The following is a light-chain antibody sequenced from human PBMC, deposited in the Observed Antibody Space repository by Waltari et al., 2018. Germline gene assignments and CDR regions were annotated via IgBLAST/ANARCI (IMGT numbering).Light chain of an antibody. CDR3: AAWDDGMRGPV. CDR2: SNN. CDR1: SSNIGGNP. V-gene: IGLV1-44*01. J-gene: IGLJ3*02. Sequence: QSVLTQPPSASGTPGQRVTISCSGSSSNIGGNPVNWYQQLPGTPPKLLLYSNNARPSGVPDRFAGSKSGTSASLAISGLQSDDEADYYCAAWDDGMRGPVFGGGTKLTVL.